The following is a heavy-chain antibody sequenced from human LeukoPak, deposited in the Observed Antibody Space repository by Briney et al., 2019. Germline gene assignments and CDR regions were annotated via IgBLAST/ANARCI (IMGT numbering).Heavy chain of an antibody. D-gene: IGHD4-17*01. CDR1: GGSISSGSYY. CDR3: ARDLVSYGDFGPVDV. J-gene: IGHJ6*04. V-gene: IGHV4-61*02. Sequence: YPSETLSLTCTVSGGSISSGSYYWSWIRQPAGKGLEWIGRIYTSGSTNYNPSLKSRVTISVDTSKNQFSLKLSSVTAADTAVYYCARDLVSYGDFGPVDVWGKGTTVTVSS. CDR2: IYTSGST.